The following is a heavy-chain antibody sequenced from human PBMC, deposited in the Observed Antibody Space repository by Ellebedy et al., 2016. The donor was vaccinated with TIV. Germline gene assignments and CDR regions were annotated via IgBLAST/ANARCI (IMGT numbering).Heavy chain of an antibody. Sequence: GESLKISCKGSGYRFTHSWLSWVRPLPGKGLEWMWRIAPSDSYPNYSPSFPGHVNISVHKSITTAFLQWSSQMASDSAIYYCARQGGEQQLVGPWYFDLWGRGTLVTVSS. CDR2: IAPSDSYP. J-gene: IGHJ2*01. D-gene: IGHD6-13*01. CDR1: GYRFTHSW. CDR3: ARQGGEQQLVGPWYFDL. V-gene: IGHV5-10-1*01.